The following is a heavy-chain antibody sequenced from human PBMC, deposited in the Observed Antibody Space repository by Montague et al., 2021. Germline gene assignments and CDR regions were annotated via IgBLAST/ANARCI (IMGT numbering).Heavy chain of an antibody. J-gene: IGHJ4*02. CDR1: DFSFTSDS. CDR2: ISNDGTNQ. D-gene: IGHD6-13*01. V-gene: IGHV3-30*04. CDR3: VRGGQQPL. Sequence: SLRLSCAASDFSFTSDSMHWARQAPARGLEWVAAISNDGTNQYYVDSVEGRFSVSRDISKNTVFLQMDSLRPDDSAMYYCVRGGQQPLWGQGTLVTVSS.